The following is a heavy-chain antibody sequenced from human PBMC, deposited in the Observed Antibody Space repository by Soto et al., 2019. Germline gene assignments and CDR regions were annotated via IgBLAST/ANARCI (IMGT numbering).Heavy chain of an antibody. Sequence: SETLATTCPVSGGSISSSSYYWGWIRRPPAKGLEWIGTIYYSGITYYNPSLKSRVTISVDTSKNQFSLKLTSVTAADTAVYYCARHGSNWGQGTLVTVSS. CDR2: IYYSGIT. CDR3: ARHGSN. V-gene: IGHV4-39*01. J-gene: IGHJ4*02. CDR1: GGSISSSSYY.